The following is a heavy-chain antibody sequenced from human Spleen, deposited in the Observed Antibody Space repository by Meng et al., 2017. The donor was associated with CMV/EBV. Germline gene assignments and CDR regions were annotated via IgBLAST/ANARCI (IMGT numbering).Heavy chain of an antibody. J-gene: IGHJ6*02. D-gene: IGHD2-2*01. Sequence: ISWVRQAPGQGLEWMGGIIPIFGTANYAQKFQGRVTITTDESTSTAYMELSSLRSEDTAVYYCARGYCSSTSCYGGSYYYYYGMDVWGQGTTVTVSS. CDR3: ARGYCSSTSCYGGSYYYYYGMDV. CDR2: IIPIFGTA. V-gene: IGHV1-69*05.